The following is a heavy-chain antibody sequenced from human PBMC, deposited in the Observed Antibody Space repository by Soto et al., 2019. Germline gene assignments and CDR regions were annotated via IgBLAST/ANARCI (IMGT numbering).Heavy chain of an antibody. CDR1: GFTFSSYA. Sequence: HPGGSLRLSCAASGFTFSSYAMSWVRQAPGKGLEWVSAISGSGGSTYYADSVKGRFTISRDNSKNTLYLQMNSLRAEDTAVYYCAKNDAPVAVGTHNWFDPWGQGTLVTVSS. D-gene: IGHD1-1*01. CDR3: AKNDAPVAVGTHNWFDP. V-gene: IGHV3-23*01. CDR2: ISGSGGST. J-gene: IGHJ5*02.